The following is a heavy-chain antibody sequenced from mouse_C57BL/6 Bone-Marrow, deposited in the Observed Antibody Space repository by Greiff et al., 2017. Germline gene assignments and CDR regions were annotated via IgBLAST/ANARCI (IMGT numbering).Heavy chain of an antibody. CDR2: IDPENGDT. V-gene: IGHV14-4*01. J-gene: IGHJ4*01. CDR3: TASDYYGSSYDYAMDY. CDR1: GFNIKDDY. Sequence: VQLQQSGAELVRPGASVKLSCTASGFNIKDDYMHWVKQRPEQGLEWIGWIDPENGDTEYASKFQGKATITADTSSNTAYLQLRSLTSEDTAVYYCTASDYYGSSYDYAMDYWGQGTSVTVSS. D-gene: IGHD1-1*01.